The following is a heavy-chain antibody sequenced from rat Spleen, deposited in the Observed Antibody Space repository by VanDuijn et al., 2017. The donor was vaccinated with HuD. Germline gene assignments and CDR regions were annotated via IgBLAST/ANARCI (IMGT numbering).Heavy chain of an antibody. CDR2: INSAGST. CDR3: ARRGDGGYGYVMDA. D-gene: IGHD1-11*01. J-gene: IGHJ4*01. CDR1: GHSISSSYR. Sequence: EVQLQESGPGLVKPSQSLSLTCSVTGHSISSSYRWNWIREFPGSKLEWMGYINSAGSTIYNPSLKSRISITRDTYKNQFFLQMDSLRSEDTATYYCARRGDGGYGYVMDAWGQGASVTVSS. V-gene: IGHV3-3*01.